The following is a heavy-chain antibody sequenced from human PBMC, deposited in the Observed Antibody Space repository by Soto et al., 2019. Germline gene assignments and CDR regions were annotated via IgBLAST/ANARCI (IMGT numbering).Heavy chain of an antibody. Sequence: QVQLVESGGGVVQPGRSLRLSCAASGFTFSNYGMHWVRQAPGKGLEWVAVISYDGSNKYHADSVKGRFTISRDNSKNTLYLQMNSLRAEDTAVYYCAKVGFMGISTYYYYYGMDVCGQGTTVTVSS. CDR2: ISYDGSNK. CDR1: GFTFSNYG. V-gene: IGHV3-30*18. D-gene: IGHD7-27*01. J-gene: IGHJ6*02. CDR3: AKVGFMGISTYYYYYGMDV.